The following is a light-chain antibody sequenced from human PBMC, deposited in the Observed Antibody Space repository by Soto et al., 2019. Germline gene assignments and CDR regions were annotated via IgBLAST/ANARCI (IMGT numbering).Light chain of an antibody. V-gene: IGKV3-20*01. CDR2: GAS. J-gene: IGKJ2*01. CDR3: QHYGSSPRT. Sequence: IVLTQSPGILSLSPGERATLSCRASQTVISNSLAWYLQKPGQAPRLLIYGASTRATGISDRFSGSGSGTDFTLTITRLEPEDFAMYYCQHYGSSPRTFGQGTKLEIK. CDR1: QTVISNS.